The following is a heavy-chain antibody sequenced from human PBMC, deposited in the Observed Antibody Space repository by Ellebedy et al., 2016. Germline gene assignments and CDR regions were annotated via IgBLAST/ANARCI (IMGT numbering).Heavy chain of an antibody. CDR2: ISSASGHI. V-gene: IGHV3-21*01. Sequence: GGSLRLSCAASGFNFNLYSQNWFRQAPGRGLEWVSYISSASGHIYYADSVKGRFTISRDNARNSLYLQMNRLRAEDTAVYYCASLKLGFDYWGQGTLVTVSS. D-gene: IGHD7-27*01. J-gene: IGHJ4*02. CDR3: ASLKLGFDY. CDR1: GFNFNLYS.